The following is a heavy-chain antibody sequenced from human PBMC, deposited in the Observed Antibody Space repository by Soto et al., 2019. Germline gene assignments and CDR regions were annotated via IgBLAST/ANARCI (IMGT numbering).Heavy chain of an antibody. Sequence: ASVKVSCKASGYTFTSYYMHWVRQAPGQGLEWMGIINPSGGSTSYAQKFQGRVTMTRDTSTSTVYMDMSSLRSEDTAVYYCAREVYSSSWTPYFDYWGQGTLVTVSS. D-gene: IGHD6-13*01. V-gene: IGHV1-46*01. J-gene: IGHJ4*02. CDR1: GYTFTSYY. CDR3: AREVYSSSWTPYFDY. CDR2: INPSGGST.